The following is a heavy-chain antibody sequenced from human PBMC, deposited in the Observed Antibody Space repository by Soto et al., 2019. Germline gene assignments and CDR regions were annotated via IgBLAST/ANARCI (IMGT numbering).Heavy chain of an antibody. D-gene: IGHD3-16*01. CDR3: ARGGLGTFLLDY. CDR2: INPDGTRT. CDR1: GFTFSSHW. Sequence: EVQLVESGGGSVQPGGSLRLSCAASGFTFSSHWVHWVRQVPGKGLVWLSRINPDGTRTNYADSVKGRFAISSDNAENTVYLHMNSLRVEDSAEYYCARGGLGTFLLDYWGQGTLVSVSS. J-gene: IGHJ4*02. V-gene: IGHV3-74*01.